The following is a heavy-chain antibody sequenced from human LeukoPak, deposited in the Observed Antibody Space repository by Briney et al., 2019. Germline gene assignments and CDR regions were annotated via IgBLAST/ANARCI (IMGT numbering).Heavy chain of an antibody. D-gene: IGHD3-22*01. Sequence: ASVTVSCTASGYTFTSYDINWVRQATGQGLEWMGWMNPNSGNTGYAQKFQGRVTMTRNTSISTAYMELSSLRSEDTAVYYCARATKYYYDSSGYYSRGYWFDPWGQGTLVTVSS. CDR3: ARATKYYYDSSGYYSRGYWFDP. J-gene: IGHJ5*02. V-gene: IGHV1-8*01. CDR1: GYTFTSYD. CDR2: MNPNSGNT.